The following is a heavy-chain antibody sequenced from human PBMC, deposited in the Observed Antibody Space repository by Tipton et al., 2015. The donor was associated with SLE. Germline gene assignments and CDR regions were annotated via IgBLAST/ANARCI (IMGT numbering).Heavy chain of an antibody. CDR2: MNPNSGNT. D-gene: IGHD6-19*01. J-gene: IGHJ4*02. Sequence: QLVQSGAEVKKPGASVKVSCKASGYTFTTYDINWVRQATGQGLEWMGWMNPNSGNTGYAQKFQGRVTMTRHTSISTAYMELSGLRSEDTAVYYCARGVHSSGYYYFDYWGQGTLVTVSS. V-gene: IGHV1-8*02. CDR1: GYTFTTYD. CDR3: ARGVHSSGYYYFDY.